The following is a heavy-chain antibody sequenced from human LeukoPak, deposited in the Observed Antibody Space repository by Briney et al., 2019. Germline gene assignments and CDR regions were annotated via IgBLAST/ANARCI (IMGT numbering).Heavy chain of an antibody. Sequence: ASVKVSCKASGYTFTNYGLSWVRQAPGQGREWMGWISGYNGNATYTQKLQGRVIMTTDTSTTTAYMDLRSLRSDDTAVYYCARDAGYCSSETCYDDAFDIWGQGTMATVSS. CDR3: ARDAGYCSSETCYDDAFDI. J-gene: IGHJ3*02. CDR1: GYTFTNYG. V-gene: IGHV1-18*01. D-gene: IGHD2-2*01. CDR2: ISGYNGNA.